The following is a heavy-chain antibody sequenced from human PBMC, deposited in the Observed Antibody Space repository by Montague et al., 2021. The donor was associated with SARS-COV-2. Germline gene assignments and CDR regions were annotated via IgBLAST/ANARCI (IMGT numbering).Heavy chain of an antibody. V-gene: IGHV4-39*01. J-gene: IGHJ6*02. CDR3: ARLANYSGSGSYCPHNYYYSGMDV. CDR1: GGSISSSSYY. CDR2: IYYSGST. D-gene: IGHD3-10*01. Sequence: SETLSLTCTVSGGSISSSSYYWGWIRQPPGKGLEWIGSIYYSGSTYYNESLKSRVTISVDTSKNQFSLKLSSVTAADTAVYYCARLANYSGSGSYCPHNYYYSGMDVWGQGTTVTVSS.